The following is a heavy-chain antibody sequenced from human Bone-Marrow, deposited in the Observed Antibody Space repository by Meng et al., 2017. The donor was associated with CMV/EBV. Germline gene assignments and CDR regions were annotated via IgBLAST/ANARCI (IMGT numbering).Heavy chain of an antibody. CDR2: IDPSSGGST. V-gene: IGHV1-46*01. CDR3: ARDMAVGAKCWFDP. J-gene: IGHJ5*02. D-gene: IGHD1-26*01. CDR1: GYTFTRYY. Sequence: ASVKVSCKAFGYTFTRYYMHWVRQAPGQGLEWMGMIDPSSGGSTRYAQTFQGRVTVTRDTSTSTVHMEPSSLRSEDTAVYYCARDMAVGAKCWFDPWGQGTLVTVSS.